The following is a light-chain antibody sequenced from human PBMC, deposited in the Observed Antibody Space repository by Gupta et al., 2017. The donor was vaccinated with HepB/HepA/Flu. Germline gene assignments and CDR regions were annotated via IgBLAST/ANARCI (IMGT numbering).Light chain of an antibody. V-gene: IGKV2-28*01. CDR1: QSLLHSNGYYY. Sequence: DIVMTQSPLSLPVTPGEPASISCRSSQSLLHSNGYYYLDWYLQKPGQSPQLLIYLGSNRASGVPARFSGSGSGTDFTLKISRVEAEDVGAYYCMQDLPTLTFGGGTKVEIK. CDR3: MQDLPTLT. CDR2: LGS. J-gene: IGKJ4*01.